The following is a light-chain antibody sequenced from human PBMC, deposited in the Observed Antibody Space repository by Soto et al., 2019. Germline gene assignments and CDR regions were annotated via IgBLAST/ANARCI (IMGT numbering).Light chain of an antibody. J-gene: IGLJ2*01. CDR2: GNN. CDR1: SSNIGAGYN. Sequence: QSVLTQPPSVSGAPGQRVTISCTGSSSNIGAGYNVHWYQRLPGTAPKLLIYGNNNRPSGVPDRFSGSKSGTSASLVITGLQAEDEADYYCQSFDSSLSASVFGGGTKLTVL. CDR3: QSFDSSLSASV. V-gene: IGLV1-40*01.